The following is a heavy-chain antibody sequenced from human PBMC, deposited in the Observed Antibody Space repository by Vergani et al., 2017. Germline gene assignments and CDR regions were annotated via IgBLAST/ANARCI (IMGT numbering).Heavy chain of an antibody. CDR1: GFTFSSYS. J-gene: IGHJ5*02. CDR2: ISSSSNYI. V-gene: IGHV3-21*02. Sequence: EVQLLESGGGLVKPGGSLRLSCAASGFTFSSYSMSWVRQAPGKGLEWVAYISSSSNYIYYAASVRGRFTISRDNGDYTLYLQMNSLKVEDTAVYYCAGCQAGYRVLHRSWFDPWGQGALVTVSS. CDR3: AGCQAGYRVLHRSWFDP. D-gene: IGHD6-25*01.